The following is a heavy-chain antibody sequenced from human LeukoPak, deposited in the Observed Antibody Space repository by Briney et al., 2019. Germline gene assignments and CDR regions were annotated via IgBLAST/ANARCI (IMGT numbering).Heavy chain of an antibody. J-gene: IGHJ4*02. CDR2: ITGSDDNT. V-gene: IGHV3-23*01. CDR3: AKGPQLYSGYHPDY. CDR1: GFTFSSAA. Sequence: GGSLRLSYAASGFTFSSAAMTWVRQAPGKGLEWVSTITGSDDNTYYADSVKGRFTISRDFSRNTVRLQMNSLRTEDTAIYYCAKGPQLYSGYHPDYWGQGTLVTVSS. D-gene: IGHD5-12*01.